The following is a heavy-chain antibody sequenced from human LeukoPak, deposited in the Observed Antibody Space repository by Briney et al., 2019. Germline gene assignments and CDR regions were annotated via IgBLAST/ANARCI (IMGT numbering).Heavy chain of an antibody. Sequence: GGSLRLSCVVSGFAVSSNSMSWVRQAPGKGLEWVSILYNGGGANYADSVSGRFTISKDNSRNTLFLQMTRLRADDTAVYYCARRDTTGWYHHFDYWGQGTQVTVSS. D-gene: IGHD6-19*01. CDR3: ARRDTTGWYHHFDY. CDR2: LYNGGGA. J-gene: IGHJ4*02. V-gene: IGHV3-53*01. CDR1: GFAVSSNS.